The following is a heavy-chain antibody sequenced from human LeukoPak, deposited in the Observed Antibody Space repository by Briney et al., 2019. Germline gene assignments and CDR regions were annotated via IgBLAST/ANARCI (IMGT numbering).Heavy chain of an antibody. D-gene: IGHD5-12*01. J-gene: IGHJ4*02. CDR2: MNPNSGST. CDR1: GYTFTSYD. Sequence: ASVKVSCKASGYTFTSYDINWVRQATGQGLEWMGWMNPNSGSTGYAQKFQGGVTITRNTPISTAYMELSGLRSEDTAVYYCARGRSTGYPYYFEYWGQGTLVTVSS. V-gene: IGHV1-8*03. CDR3: ARGRSTGYPYYFEY.